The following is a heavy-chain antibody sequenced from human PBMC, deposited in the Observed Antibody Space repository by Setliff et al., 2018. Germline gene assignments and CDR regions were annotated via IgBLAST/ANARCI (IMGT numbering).Heavy chain of an antibody. CDR1: GYTFSGYY. J-gene: IGHJ4*02. CDR2: MNPNSGST. Sequence: GASVKVSCKASGYTFSGYYMHWVRQAPGQGLEWMGWMNPNSGSTNYAQKFQGRVTMTSNTSISTAYMDLSSLRFEDTAVYYCARAQSWSGGPYYFDNWGQGTLVTVSS. D-gene: IGHD3-3*01. CDR3: ARAQSWSGGPYYFDN. V-gene: IGHV1-2*02.